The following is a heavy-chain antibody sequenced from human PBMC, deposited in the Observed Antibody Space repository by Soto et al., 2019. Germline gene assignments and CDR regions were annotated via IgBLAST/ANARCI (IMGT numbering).Heavy chain of an antibody. CDR2: ISYDGSNK. V-gene: IGHV3-30-3*01. J-gene: IGHJ4*02. D-gene: IGHD6-6*01. CDR1: GFTFSSYA. Sequence: QVQLVESGGGVVQPGRSLRLSCAASGFTFSSYAMHWVRQAPGKGLEWVAVISYDGSNKYYADSMKGRFTISRDNSKNTLYLQMNSLRAEDTAVYYCARSPSSIAARDFDYWGQGTLVTVSS. CDR3: ARSPSSIAARDFDY.